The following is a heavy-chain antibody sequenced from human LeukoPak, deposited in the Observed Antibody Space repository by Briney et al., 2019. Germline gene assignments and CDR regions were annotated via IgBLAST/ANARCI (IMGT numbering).Heavy chain of an antibody. CDR3: ARLASKPFWSRPHDAYEI. Sequence: GESLKLSCEGFGNRFTSCWMAWVRPTPGKGLEWMGIIHLGDSETRYSPTFEGRVTFSADKSTATALLQWTSLKASDTAMYYCARLASKPFWSRPHDAYEIWGQGTMVTVSS. J-gene: IGHJ3*02. V-gene: IGHV5-51*01. CDR2: IHLGDSET. CDR1: GNRFTSCW. D-gene: IGHD3-3*02.